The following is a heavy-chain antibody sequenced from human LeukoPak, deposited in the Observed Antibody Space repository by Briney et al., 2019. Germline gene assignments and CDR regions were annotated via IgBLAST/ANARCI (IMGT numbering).Heavy chain of an antibody. CDR2: IYYSGST. J-gene: IGHJ6*03. CDR1: GGSISSSSYY. V-gene: IGHV4-39*07. CDR3: ARGYSSSWYPFSNYYYYYYMDV. D-gene: IGHD6-13*01. Sequence: SETLSLTCTVSGGSISSSSYYWGWIRQPPGKGLEWIGSIYYSGSTYYNPSLKSRVTISVDTSKNQFSLKLSSVTAADTAVYYCARGYSSSWYPFSNYYYYYYMDVWGKGTTVTVSS.